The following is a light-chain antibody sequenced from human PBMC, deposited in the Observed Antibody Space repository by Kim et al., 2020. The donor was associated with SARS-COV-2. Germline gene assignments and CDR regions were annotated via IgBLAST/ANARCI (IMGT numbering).Light chain of an antibody. Sequence: GQSVPISCTGTSSDVGVYNYVSWYQQHPGKAPKVLIYDVTKRPSGVPDRFSGSKSGNTASLTISGLQAEDEADYYCCSYAASYTRVFGGGTKLTVL. CDR1: SSDVGVYNY. J-gene: IGLJ3*02. V-gene: IGLV2-11*01. CDR2: DVT. CDR3: CSYAASYTRV.